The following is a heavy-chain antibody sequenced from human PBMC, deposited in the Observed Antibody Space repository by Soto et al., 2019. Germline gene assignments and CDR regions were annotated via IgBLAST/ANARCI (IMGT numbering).Heavy chain of an antibody. Sequence: RASVKVSCKASGGTFSSYAISWVRQAPGQGLEWMGGIIPIFGTANYAQKFQGRVTITADESTSTAYMELSSLRSEDTAVYYCARVDSSSWYRFDPWGQGTLVTVSS. CDR2: IIPIFGTA. CDR1: GGTFSSYA. D-gene: IGHD6-13*01. CDR3: ARVDSSSWYRFDP. J-gene: IGHJ5*02. V-gene: IGHV1-69*13.